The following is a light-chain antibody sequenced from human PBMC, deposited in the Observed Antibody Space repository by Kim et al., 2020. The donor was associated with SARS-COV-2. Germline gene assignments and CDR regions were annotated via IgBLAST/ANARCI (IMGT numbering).Light chain of an antibody. V-gene: IGKV2-30*02. Sequence: DVVMTQSPLSLPVTLGQPASISCRSSQSLVHSDGNTHLNWFQQRPGQSPRRLIYKVSNRDSGVPDRFSGSGSGTDFTLKISRVEAEDVGVYYCMQGTHWLWTFGQGTKVEIK. CDR1: QSLVHSDGNTH. CDR2: KVS. J-gene: IGKJ1*01. CDR3: MQGTHWLWT.